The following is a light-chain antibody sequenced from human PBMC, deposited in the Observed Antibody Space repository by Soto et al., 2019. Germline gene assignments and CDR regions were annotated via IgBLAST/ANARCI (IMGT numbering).Light chain of an antibody. Sequence: EIVLTQSPGTLSLSPGERATLSCRASQSVSTTYLAWLQQKPGQAPRLLIYGTSSRATGVPDRFSGSGSGTDFTLTISRLEPEDFAVYYCQQYGNSPRTFGQGTKLEIK. CDR1: QSVSTTY. CDR2: GTS. J-gene: IGKJ2*01. CDR3: QQYGNSPRT. V-gene: IGKV3-20*01.